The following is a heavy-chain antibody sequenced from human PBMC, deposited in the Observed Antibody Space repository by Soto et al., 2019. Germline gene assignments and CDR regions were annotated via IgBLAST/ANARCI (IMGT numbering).Heavy chain of an antibody. CDR2: IYHSGST. D-gene: IGHD3-10*01. CDR3: AGLRPFNSGSCFDY. CDR1: GGSISSGGYY. J-gene: IGHJ4*02. Sequence: QVQLQESGPGLVKPSQTLSLTCTVSGGSISSGGYYWGWIRQHPGKGLEWIGYIYHSGSTYYNPSLKSRVSISVDTSKNQLSLKLSSVTAADTAVYYCAGLRPFNSGSCFDYWGQGTLVNGSS. V-gene: IGHV4-31*03.